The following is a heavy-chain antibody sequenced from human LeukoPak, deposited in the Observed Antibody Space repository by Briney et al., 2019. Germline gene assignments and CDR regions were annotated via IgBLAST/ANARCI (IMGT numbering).Heavy chain of an antibody. Sequence: GGSLRLSCAASGFVFSNYAMHWVRQSPGKGLEWVAVISYDGSNKYYADSVKGRFAISRDNSKNTLYLQMNSLRAEDTAVYYCAKDLGGSGSGNYWGQGTLVTVSS. CDR2: ISYDGSNK. V-gene: IGHV3-30*18. CDR3: AKDLGGSGSGNY. CDR1: GFVFSNYA. D-gene: IGHD3-10*01. J-gene: IGHJ4*02.